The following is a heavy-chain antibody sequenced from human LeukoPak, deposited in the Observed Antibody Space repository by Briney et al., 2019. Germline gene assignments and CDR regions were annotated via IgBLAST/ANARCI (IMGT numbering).Heavy chain of an antibody. CDR1: GGSISSTSFY. V-gene: IGHV4-39*02. J-gene: IGHJ4*02. CDR3: ALVDEGY. CDR2: IFSTGDT. Sequence: PSETLSLTCTVSGGSISSTSFYWGWIRQPPGKGLEWIGSIFSTGDTCYNSSLQSRITLSADTSKNHFSLRLTSVTAADTAVYYCALVDEGYWGQGTLVTVSS.